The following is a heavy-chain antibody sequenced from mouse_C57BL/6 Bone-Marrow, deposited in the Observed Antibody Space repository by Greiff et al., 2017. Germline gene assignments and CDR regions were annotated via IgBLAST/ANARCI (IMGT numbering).Heavy chain of an antibody. CDR3: ARDASGGGAWFAY. V-gene: IGHV7-1*01. CDR2: SRNKANAYTT. J-gene: IGHJ3*01. Sequence: EVKLVESGGGLVQSGRSLRLSCATSGFTFSDFYMEWVRQAPGKGLEWIAASRNKANAYTTEYSASVKGRFIVSRDTSQSILYLQMNALRAEDTSIYYCARDASGGGAWFAYWGQGTLVTVSA. D-gene: IGHD4-1*01. CDR1: GFTFSDFY.